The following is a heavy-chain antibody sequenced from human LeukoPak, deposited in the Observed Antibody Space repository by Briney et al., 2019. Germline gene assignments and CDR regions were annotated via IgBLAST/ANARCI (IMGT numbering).Heavy chain of an antibody. J-gene: IGHJ3*01. CDR3: ARVGVTTVTPSDAFDL. Sequence: SETLSLTRAVYGGSFSCYYWSWRRQPPRKGVGWIGEINHSGSTNYNPSLKSRVTISVDKSKNQFSLQLRSVTAADTAVYYCARVGVTTVTPSDAFDLWGQGTMVTVSS. V-gene: IGHV4-34*01. CDR2: INHSGST. CDR1: GGSFSCYY. D-gene: IGHD4-17*01.